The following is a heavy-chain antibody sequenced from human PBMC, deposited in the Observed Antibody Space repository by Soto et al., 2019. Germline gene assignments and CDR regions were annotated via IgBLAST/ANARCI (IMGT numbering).Heavy chain of an antibody. CDR3: ARARVRGVIHPRPDDY. CDR2: IIAYIGIT. V-gene: IGHV1-18*01. CDR1: GGTFSSYT. Sequence: ASVKVSCKASGGTFSSYTISWVRQAPGQGLEWMGRIIAYIGITNYAQKLQGRVTMTTDTSTSTAYMELRSLRSDDTAVYYCARARVRGVIHPRPDDYWGQGTLVTVSS. D-gene: IGHD3-10*02. J-gene: IGHJ4*02.